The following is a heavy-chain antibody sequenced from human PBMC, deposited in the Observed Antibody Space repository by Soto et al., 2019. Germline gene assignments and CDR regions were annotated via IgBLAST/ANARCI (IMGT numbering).Heavy chain of an antibody. CDR3: ASTGRGYSGYDNFDY. V-gene: IGHV4-30-4*01. J-gene: IGHJ4*02. Sequence: PSETLSLTCTVSGGSISSGDYYWSWIRQPPGKGLEWIGYIYYSGSTYYNPSLKSRVTISVDKSKNQFSLELSSVTAAGMAVYYCASTGRGYSGYDNFDYWGQGNLVTVSS. D-gene: IGHD5-12*01. CDR1: GGSISSGDYY. CDR2: IYYSGST.